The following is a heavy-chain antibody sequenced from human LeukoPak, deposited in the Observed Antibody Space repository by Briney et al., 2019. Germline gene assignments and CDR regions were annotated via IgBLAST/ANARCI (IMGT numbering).Heavy chain of an antibody. D-gene: IGHD3-9*01. J-gene: IGHJ4*02. CDR3: ARILGLTLDY. CDR2: IVTSGSTI. Sequence: PGGSLRLSCAASGFTFSGYSMNWVRQAPGKGLEGVSYIVTSGSTIYYADSVKGRFTISRDNAKNSLYLQMNSLRDEDTAVYYCARILGLTLDYWGQGALVTVSS. V-gene: IGHV3-48*02. CDR1: GFTFSGYS.